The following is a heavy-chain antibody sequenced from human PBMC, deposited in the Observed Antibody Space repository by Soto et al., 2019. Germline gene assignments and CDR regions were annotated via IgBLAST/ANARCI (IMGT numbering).Heavy chain of an antibody. D-gene: IGHD2-21*01. CDR2: ISASGAST. V-gene: IGHV3-23*01. CDR3: AKGARRTWGGDYCDY. CDR1: GFTFSRYA. J-gene: IGHJ4*02. Sequence: EVQLLESGGGLVQPGGSLRLSCAASGFTFSRYAMTWVRQAPGKGLECVSVISASGASTYYADSVKGRVTISRDNSKNTLYLQMNSMRAEDTAVYYCAKGARRTWGGDYCDYWGQGTLVTVSS.